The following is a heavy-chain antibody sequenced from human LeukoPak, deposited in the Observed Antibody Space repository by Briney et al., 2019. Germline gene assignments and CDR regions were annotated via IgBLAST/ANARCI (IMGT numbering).Heavy chain of an antibody. V-gene: IGHV3-7*01. CDR2: INQDAREI. CDR1: GFTFSRYW. J-gene: IGHJ4*02. D-gene: IGHD3-10*01. Sequence: GGSLRLSCAAAGFTFSRYWMNWYRQAPGKGLEWVGNINQDAREINYVDSVRGRFTISRDNANNSLYLQMNSLRAEDTAVYYCAKGSGVHYWGQGTLVIVSS. CDR3: AKGSGVHY.